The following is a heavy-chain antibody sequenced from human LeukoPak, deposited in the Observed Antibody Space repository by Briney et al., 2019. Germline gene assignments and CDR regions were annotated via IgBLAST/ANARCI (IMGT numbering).Heavy chain of an antibody. CDR1: GFTFSTYG. D-gene: IGHD5-18*01. CDR2: TSYDGGNK. V-gene: IGHV3-30*18. CDR3: AKSRGGYSYGDNWFDP. J-gene: IGHJ5*02. Sequence: GGSLRLSCAASGFTFSTYGMPWVRQAPGKGLEWVAVTSYDGGNKYYADSVKGRFTISRDNSKNTLYLQMNSLRAEDTAVYYCAKSRGGYSYGDNWFDPWGQGTPVTVSS.